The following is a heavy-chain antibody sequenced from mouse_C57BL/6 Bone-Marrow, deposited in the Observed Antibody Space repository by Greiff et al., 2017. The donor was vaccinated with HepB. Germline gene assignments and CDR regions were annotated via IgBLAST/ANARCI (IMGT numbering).Heavy chain of an antibody. V-gene: IGHV7-3*01. CDR1: GFTFNDYY. CDR2: ISNKANGYTT. CDR3: ARYEENINYPAWFAY. J-gene: IGHJ3*01. D-gene: IGHD2-5*01. Sequence: EVKLVESGGGLVQPGGSLSLSCAASGFTFNDYYMSWVRQPPGKALEWLGFISNKANGYTTEYNASVKGLFTISRDNSQRFLYLQMHALRAADSATDYCARYEENINYPAWFAYWGQGTLVTVSA.